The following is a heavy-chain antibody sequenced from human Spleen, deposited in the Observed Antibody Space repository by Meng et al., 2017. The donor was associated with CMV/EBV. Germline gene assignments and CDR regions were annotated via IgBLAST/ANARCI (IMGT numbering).Heavy chain of an antibody. CDR2: INSKSGDI. Sequence: GESLKISCAASGFPFSSYTMNWVRQAPGKGLEWVSSINSKSGDIYYADSVKGRFTISRDNAKNSLYLQLNSLRAEDTALYYCARDHCSSASCFRGYYGMDVWGQGTTVTVS. CDR1: GFPFSSYT. D-gene: IGHD2-2*01. V-gene: IGHV3-21*01. CDR3: ARDHCSSASCFRGYYGMDV. J-gene: IGHJ6*02.